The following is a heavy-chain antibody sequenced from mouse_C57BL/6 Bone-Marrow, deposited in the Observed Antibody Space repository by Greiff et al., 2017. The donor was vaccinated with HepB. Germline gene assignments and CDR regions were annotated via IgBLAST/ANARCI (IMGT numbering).Heavy chain of an antibody. J-gene: IGHJ3*01. Sequence: QVQLQQSGAELARPGASVKLSCKASGYTFTSYGISWVKQRTGQGLEWIGEIYPRSGNTYYNEKFKGKATLTADKSSSTAYMELRSLTSEDSAVYFCARRITTVVARDWGQGTLVTVSA. V-gene: IGHV1-81*01. D-gene: IGHD1-1*01. CDR2: IYPRSGNT. CDR1: GYTFTSYG. CDR3: ARRITTVVARD.